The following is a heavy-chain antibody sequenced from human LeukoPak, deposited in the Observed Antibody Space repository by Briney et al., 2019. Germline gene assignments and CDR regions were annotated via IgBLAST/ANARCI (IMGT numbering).Heavy chain of an antibody. CDR2: IIASIGAT. CDR3: AKGGYDYIEVAYFDF. Sequence: GGSLRLSCAASGFSFNASAMSWVRQAPGKGLEWVSLIIASIGATFYADSLKGRFTISRDTSKNTLYLQLNSLRLEDTAVYYCAKGGYDYIEVAYFDFWGQGTLVTVSS. V-gene: IGHV3-23*01. CDR1: GFSFNASA. D-gene: IGHD5-12*01. J-gene: IGHJ4*02.